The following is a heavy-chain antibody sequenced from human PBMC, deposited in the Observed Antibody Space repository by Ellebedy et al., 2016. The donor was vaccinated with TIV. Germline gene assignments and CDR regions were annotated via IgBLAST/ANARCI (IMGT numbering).Heavy chain of an antibody. D-gene: IGHD1-26*01. CDR1: GFTSSSYA. CDR2: ISYDGSNK. V-gene: IGHV3-30-3*01. J-gene: IGHJ4*02. Sequence: PGGSLRLSCAASGFTSSSYAMHWVRQAPGKGLEWVAVISYDGSNKYYADSVKGRFTISRDNSKNTLYLQMNSLRAEDTAVYYCAKGRGGSYYASIDYWGQGTLVTVSS. CDR3: AKGRGGSYYASIDY.